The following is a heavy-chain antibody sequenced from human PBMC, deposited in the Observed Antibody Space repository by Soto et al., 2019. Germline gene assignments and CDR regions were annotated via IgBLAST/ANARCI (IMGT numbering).Heavy chain of an antibody. D-gene: IGHD3-10*01. CDR2: ISPILGIA. V-gene: IGHV1-69*04. CDR1: GGTFSSYT. J-gene: IGHJ4*02. Sequence: GASVKVSCKASGGTFSSYTISWVRQAPGQGLEWMGRISPILGIANYAQKFQGRVTITADKSTSTAYMELSSLRSEDTAVYYCAREDGSGSPTKGTFDYWGQGTLVTVSS. CDR3: AREDGSGSPTKGTFDY.